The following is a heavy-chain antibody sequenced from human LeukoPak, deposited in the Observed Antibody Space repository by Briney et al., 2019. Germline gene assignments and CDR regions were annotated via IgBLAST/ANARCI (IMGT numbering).Heavy chain of an antibody. V-gene: IGHV1-18*01. CDR2: ISAYSGNT. Sequence: GASVKVSCKASGYTFSSYGISWVRQAPGQGLEWMGWISAYSGNTNYAQKLQGRVTMTTDTSTSTAYMEVRSLRSDDTAVYDCCSSPGGDYYLDVWGKGTTVTVSS. CDR3: CSSPGGDYYLDV. J-gene: IGHJ6*03. CDR1: GYTFSSYG. D-gene: IGHD6-13*01.